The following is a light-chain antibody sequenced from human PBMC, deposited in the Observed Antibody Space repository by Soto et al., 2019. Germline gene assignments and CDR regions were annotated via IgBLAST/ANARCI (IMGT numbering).Light chain of an antibody. CDR3: CSYTTSNTRQIV. CDR2: DVT. CDR1: SSDVGGYNY. J-gene: IGLJ1*01. V-gene: IGLV2-14*01. Sequence: QSALTQPASVSGSPGQSITISCTGTSSDVGGYNYVSWYQQQPGKAPKFMIYDVTNRPSGVSNRFSGSKSGNTASLTISGLPAEDEADYYCCSYTTSNTRQIVFGTGTKVTVL.